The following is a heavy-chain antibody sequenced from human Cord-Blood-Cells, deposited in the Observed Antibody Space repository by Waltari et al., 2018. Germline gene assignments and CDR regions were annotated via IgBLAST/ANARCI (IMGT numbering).Heavy chain of an antibody. D-gene: IGHD3-10*01. CDR1: GGSISSSSYY. CDR2: IYYSRRA. Sequence: QLQLQESGPGLVKPSETLSLTCTVSGGSISSSSYYWGWIRQPPGKGLEWIGSIYYSRRASHNPSLKSRVTISVDTSKNQFSLKRSSVTAADTAVYYCARHPRGVLGVYDAFDIWGQGTMVTVSS. J-gene: IGHJ3*02. CDR3: ARHPRGVLGVYDAFDI. V-gene: IGHV4-39*07.